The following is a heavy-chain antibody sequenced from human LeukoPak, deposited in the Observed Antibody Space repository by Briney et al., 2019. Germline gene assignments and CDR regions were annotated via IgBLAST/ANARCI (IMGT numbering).Heavy chain of an antibody. D-gene: IGHD1-26*01. V-gene: IGHV3-30*02. Sequence: GGSLRLSCAASGFTFSSYGMHWVRQAPGKGLEWVAFIRYDGSNKYYADSVKGRFTISGDNSKNTLYLQMNSLRAEDTAVYYCAKDRHRIVGAIGAFDIWGQGTMVTVSS. CDR1: GFTFSSYG. CDR2: IRYDGSNK. CDR3: AKDRHRIVGAIGAFDI. J-gene: IGHJ3*02.